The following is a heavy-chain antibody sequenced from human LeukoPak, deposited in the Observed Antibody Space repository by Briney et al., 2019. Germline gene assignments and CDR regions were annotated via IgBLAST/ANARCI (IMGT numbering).Heavy chain of an antibody. CDR2: IYPRDGST. V-gene: IGHV1-46*01. CDR3: ARDQEGFDY. J-gene: IGHJ4*02. Sequence: ASVKVSCKVSGYSFTSNYIHWVRQAPGQGLEWMGMIYPRDGSTSYAQGFQDRVTVTRDTSTSTVHMELSGLGSEDTAVYYCARDQEGFDYWGQGTLVTVSS. CDR1: GYSFTSNY.